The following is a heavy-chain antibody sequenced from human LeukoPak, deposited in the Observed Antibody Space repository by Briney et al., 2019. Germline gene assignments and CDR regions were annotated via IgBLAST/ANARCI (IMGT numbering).Heavy chain of an antibody. J-gene: IGHJ6*03. CDR3: ASLYSSSSYMDV. CDR1: GFTFSSYW. V-gene: IGHV3-74*01. CDR2: INTDGSST. D-gene: IGHD6-6*01. Sequence: GGSLRLSCAASGFTFSSYWMHWVRHAPGKGLVWVSRINTDGSSTTYADSVKGRFTISRDNAKNTLYLQMNSLKAEDTAVYYCASLYSSSSYMDVWGKGTTVTVSS.